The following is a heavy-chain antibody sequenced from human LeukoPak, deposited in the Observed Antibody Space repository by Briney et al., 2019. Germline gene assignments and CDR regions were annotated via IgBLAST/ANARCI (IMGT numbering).Heavy chain of an antibody. Sequence: GGSLRLSCAASGFTVSSNYMSWVRQAPGKGLEWVSVIYSGGSTYYADSVKGRFTISRHNSKNTLYLQMNSLRAEDTAVYYCARDRVSGELGYYYYGMDVWGQGTTVTVSS. V-gene: IGHV3-53*04. CDR2: IYSGGST. J-gene: IGHJ6*02. D-gene: IGHD7-27*01. CDR1: GFTVSSNY. CDR3: ARDRVSGELGYYYYGMDV.